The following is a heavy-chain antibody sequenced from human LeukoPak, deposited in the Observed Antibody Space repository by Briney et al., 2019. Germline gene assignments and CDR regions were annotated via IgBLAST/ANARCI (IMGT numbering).Heavy chain of an antibody. V-gene: IGHV3-7*01. CDR3: ARGDRPLNYYDSSGYYYLFDY. J-gene: IGHJ4*02. CDR2: IKQDGSEK. D-gene: IGHD3-22*01. CDR1: GFTFGSYW. Sequence: GGSLRLSCAASGFTFGSYWMSWVRQAPGKGLEWVANIKQDGSEKYYVDSVKGRFTISRDNARNSLYLQMNSLRAEDTAVYYCARGDRPLNYYDSSGYYYLFDYWGQGTLVTVSS.